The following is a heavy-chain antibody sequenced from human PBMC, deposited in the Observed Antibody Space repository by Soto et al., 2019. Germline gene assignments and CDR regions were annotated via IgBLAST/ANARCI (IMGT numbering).Heavy chain of an antibody. Sequence: QVHLQESGPGLVAPSGTLSLTCTLSGGSVRAPDWWNWVRQSPDKGLEWIAEVHISGHSNYNPSLRSRVSVSIASSKNQLYLNLNYVAAADTAIYYCARVRQGCSANNCYFDPWGQGTQVTISS. CDR1: GGSVRAPDW. J-gene: IGHJ5*01. CDR2: VHISGHS. D-gene: IGHD1-1*01. V-gene: IGHV4-4*02. CDR3: ARVRQGCSANNCYFDP.